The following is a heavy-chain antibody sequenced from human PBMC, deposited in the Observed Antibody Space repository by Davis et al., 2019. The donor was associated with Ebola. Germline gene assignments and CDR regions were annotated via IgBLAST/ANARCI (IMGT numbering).Heavy chain of an antibody. CDR1: GGSISSSNW. Sequence: PSETLSLTCAVSGGSISSSNWWSWVRQPPGKGLEWIGEIYHSGSTNYNPSLKSRVTISVDKSKNQFSLKLSSVTAADTAVYYCARDNFWSGSSGDYYYYMDVWGKGTTVTVSS. D-gene: IGHD3-3*01. CDR2: IYHSGST. CDR3: ARDNFWSGSSGDYYYYMDV. V-gene: IGHV4-4*02. J-gene: IGHJ6*03.